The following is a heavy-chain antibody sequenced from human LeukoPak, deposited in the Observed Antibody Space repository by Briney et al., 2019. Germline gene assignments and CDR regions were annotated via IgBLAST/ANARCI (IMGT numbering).Heavy chain of an antibody. D-gene: IGHD3-10*01. CDR1: GDTLTELS. J-gene: IGHJ4*02. CDR3: ATLYGSGSYGDY. V-gene: IGHV1-24*01. Sequence: GASVKVSCKVSGDTLTELSMHWVRQAPGKGLEWMGGFDPEDGETIYAQKFQGRVTMTEDTSTDAAYMELSSLRSEDTAVYYCATLYGSGSYGDYWGQGTLVTVSS. CDR2: FDPEDGET.